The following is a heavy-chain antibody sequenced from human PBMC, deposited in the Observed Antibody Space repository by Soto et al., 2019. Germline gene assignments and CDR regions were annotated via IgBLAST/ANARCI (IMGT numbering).Heavy chain of an antibody. CDR3: ARSHPTRARYQLLYDYYYGMDV. J-gene: IGHJ6*02. CDR1: GGTFSSYA. V-gene: IGHV1-69*13. D-gene: IGHD2-2*02. CDR2: IIPIFGTA. Sequence: SVKVYGKASGGTFSSYAISWVRQAPGQGLEWVGGIIPIFGTANYAQKFQGRVTITADESTSTAYMELSSLRSEDTAVYYCARSHPTRARYQLLYDYYYGMDVWGQGTTVTVSS.